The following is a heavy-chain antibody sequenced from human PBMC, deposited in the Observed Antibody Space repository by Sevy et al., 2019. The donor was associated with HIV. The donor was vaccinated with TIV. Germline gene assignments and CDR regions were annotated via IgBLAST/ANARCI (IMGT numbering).Heavy chain of an antibody. CDR3: AKDLAYESSGYHDY. Sequence: GGSLRLSCSASGFTFRSYAMNWVRQAPGKGLEWVSAITGNGGSTYYADSVKGRFTISRDNSESTLYLQMNSLRAEDTALYYCAKDLAYESSGYHDYWGQGTLVTVSS. CDR1: GFTFRSYA. CDR2: ITGNGGST. D-gene: IGHD3-22*01. J-gene: IGHJ4*02. V-gene: IGHV3-23*01.